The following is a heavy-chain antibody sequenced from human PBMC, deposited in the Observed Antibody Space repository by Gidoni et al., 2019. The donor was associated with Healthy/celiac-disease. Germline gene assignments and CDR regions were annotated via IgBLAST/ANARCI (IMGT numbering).Heavy chain of an antibody. CDR1: GGSISSSSYY. D-gene: IGHD2-2*01. CDR2: IYYSGST. V-gene: IGHV4-39*01. CDR3: ASQIIVVPAAPDY. J-gene: IGHJ4*02. Sequence: QLQLQESGPGLVKLSETLSLPCTVSGGSISSSSYYWGWIRQPPGKGLEWIGSIYYSGSTYYNPSLKSRVTISVDTPKNQFSLKLSSVTAADTAVYYCASQIIVVPAAPDYWGQGTLVTVSS.